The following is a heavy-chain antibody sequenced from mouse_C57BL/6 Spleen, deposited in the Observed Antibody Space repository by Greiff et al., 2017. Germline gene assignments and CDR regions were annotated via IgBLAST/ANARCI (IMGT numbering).Heavy chain of an antibody. J-gene: IGHJ3*01. CDR3: ASYDYPFAY. V-gene: IGHV1-81*01. Sequence: QVQLKESGAELARPGASVKLSCTASGYTFTSYGISWVKQRTGQGLEWIGEIYPRSGNTYYNEKFKGKATLTADKSSSTAYMELRSLTSEDSAVYFCASYDYPFAYWGQGTLVTVSA. CDR1: GYTFTSYG. CDR2: IYPRSGNT. D-gene: IGHD2-4*01.